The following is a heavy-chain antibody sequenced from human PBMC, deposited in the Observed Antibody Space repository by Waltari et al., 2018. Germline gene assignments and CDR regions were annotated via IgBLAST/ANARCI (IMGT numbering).Heavy chain of an antibody. Sequence: QVQLVQSGAEVKKPGASVKVSCKASGYTFTSYDINWVRQATGHGLEWMGWMNPNSGNTGYAQKFQGRVTITRNTSISTAYMELSSLRSEDTAVYYCARCDYDFWSGYYTGYFQHWGQGTLVTVSS. V-gene: IGHV1-8*03. J-gene: IGHJ1*01. CDR3: ARCDYDFWSGYYTGYFQH. CDR1: GYTFTSYD. D-gene: IGHD3-3*01. CDR2: MNPNSGNT.